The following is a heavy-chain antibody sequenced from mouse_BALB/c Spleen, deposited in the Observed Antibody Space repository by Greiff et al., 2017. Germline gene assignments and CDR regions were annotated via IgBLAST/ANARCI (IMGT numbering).Heavy chain of an antibody. J-gene: IGHJ3*01. D-gene: IGHD6-1*01. V-gene: IGHV5-12-2*01. CDR3: ARALAY. CDR1: GFTFSSYT. CDR2: ISNGGGST. Sequence: EVKVVESGGGLVQPGGSLKLSCAASGFTFSSYTMSWVRQTPEKRLEWVAYISNGGGSTYYPDTVKGRFTISRDNAKNTLYLQMSSLKSEDTAMYYCARALAYWGQGTLVTVSA.